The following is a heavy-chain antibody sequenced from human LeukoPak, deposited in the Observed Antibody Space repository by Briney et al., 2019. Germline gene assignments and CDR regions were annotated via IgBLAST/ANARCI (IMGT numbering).Heavy chain of an antibody. CDR3: ATLISPGPAAGTLGWFDP. CDR2: IIPIFGTA. D-gene: IGHD6-13*01. V-gene: IGHV1-69*05. Sequence: SVKVSCKASGGTFSSYAISWVRQAPGQGLEWMGGIIPIFGTANYAQKFQGRVTITTDESTSTAYMELSSLRSEDTAVYYCATLISPGPAAGTLGWFDPWGQGPLVTVSS. J-gene: IGHJ5*02. CDR1: GGTFSSYA.